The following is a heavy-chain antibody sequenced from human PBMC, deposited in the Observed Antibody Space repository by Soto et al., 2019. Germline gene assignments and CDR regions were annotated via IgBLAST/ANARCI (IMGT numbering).Heavy chain of an antibody. CDR1: GGSISNYY. D-gene: IGHD5-18*01. CDR3: AKDSGYNYGYFRWFDP. J-gene: IGHJ5*02. CDR2: IFYSGST. V-gene: IGHV4-59*01. Sequence: SDTLSLTCTVFGGSISNYYWSWIRQPPGRGLEWIGHIFYSGSTNYNPALKSRVTISVDTSKSQFSLKLSSVTAADTAVYYCAKDSGYNYGYFRWFDPWGQGTLVTVSS.